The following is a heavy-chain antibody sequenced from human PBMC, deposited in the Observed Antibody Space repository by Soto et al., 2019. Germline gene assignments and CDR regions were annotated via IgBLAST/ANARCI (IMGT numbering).Heavy chain of an antibody. CDR3: ARGGLEPFDY. D-gene: IGHD1-1*01. Sequence: EVQLVESGGGLVQSGGSLRLSCATSGFTLSDDWMHWVRQAPGKGLVWVSRINKDGSYKNYADFVEGRFTISRDDARSELYLQMDRLRAEDTAVYYCARGGLEPFDYLGQGALVTVSS. CDR1: GFTLSDDW. CDR2: INKDGSYK. J-gene: IGHJ4*02. V-gene: IGHV3-74*01.